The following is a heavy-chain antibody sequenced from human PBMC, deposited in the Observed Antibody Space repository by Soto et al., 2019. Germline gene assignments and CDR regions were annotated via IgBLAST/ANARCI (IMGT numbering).Heavy chain of an antibody. Sequence: GGSLRLSCAASGFTFCSYSMRWVRPAPGKGLEWVSVIYTGGSTYYRDSVKGRFNISRDNSKNTLYLQMNSLRAEDTAVYYCTRDRIAVAGTLFAYWGQGTLVTVSS. D-gene: IGHD6-19*01. J-gene: IGHJ4*02. V-gene: IGHV3-53*01. CDR3: TRDRIAVAGTLFAY. CDR2: IYTGGST. CDR1: GFTFCSYS.